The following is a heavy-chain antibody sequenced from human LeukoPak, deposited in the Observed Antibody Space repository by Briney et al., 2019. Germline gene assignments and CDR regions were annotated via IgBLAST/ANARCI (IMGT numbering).Heavy chain of an antibody. J-gene: IGHJ5*02. CDR1: GGTFSSYA. V-gene: IGHV1-69*13. CDR3: ARAWGREQYYYGSGSYYNWFDP. Sequence: SVKVSCKASGGTFSSYAISWVRQAPGQGLEWMGGIIPIFGTANYAQKFQGRVTITADESTSTAYMELSSLRSEDTAVYYCARAWGREQYYYGSGSYYNWFDPWGQGTLVTVSS. CDR2: IIPIFGTA. D-gene: IGHD3-10*01.